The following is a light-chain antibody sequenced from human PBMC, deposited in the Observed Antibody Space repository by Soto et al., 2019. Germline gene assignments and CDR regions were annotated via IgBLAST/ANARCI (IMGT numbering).Light chain of an antibody. J-gene: IGKJ3*01. V-gene: IGKV3-20*01. CDR2: GAS. CDR3: HQYGTAPLT. CDR1: QSVRSN. Sequence: EIVMTQSPATLSVSPWERATLSCRASQSVRSNLAWYQQKPGQAPRRLIFGASIRATGIPDRFSGSGSGTDFTLTISGLEPEDFSVYYCHQYGTAPLTFGPGTKVDIK.